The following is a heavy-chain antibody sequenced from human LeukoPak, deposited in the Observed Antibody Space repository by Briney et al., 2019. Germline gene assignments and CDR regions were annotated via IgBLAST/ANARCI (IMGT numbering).Heavy chain of an antibody. CDR2: IYSGSST. CDR1: GFTFSSYA. D-gene: IGHD3-10*02. Sequence: GGSLRLSCAASGFTFSSYAMSWVRQAPGKGLEWVSLIYSGSSTYYANSVKGRFTISRDNSKNTVYLQMNSLRAEDTAVYYCAKSTTLFGELLSDFDYWGQGTLVTVSS. J-gene: IGHJ4*02. V-gene: IGHV3-23*03. CDR3: AKSTTLFGELLSDFDY.